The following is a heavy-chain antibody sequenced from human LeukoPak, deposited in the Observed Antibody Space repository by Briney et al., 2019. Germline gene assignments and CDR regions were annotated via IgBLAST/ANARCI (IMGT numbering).Heavy chain of an antibody. Sequence: SETLSLTCTVSGGSISSYYWSWIRQPPGKGLEWIGYIYYSGSTNYNPSLKSRVTISVDTSKNQFSLKLSSVTAADTAVYYCARNYYDSSGPDYWGQGTLVTVSS. D-gene: IGHD3-22*01. CDR1: GGSISSYY. V-gene: IGHV4-59*01. CDR2: IYYSGST. J-gene: IGHJ4*02. CDR3: ARNYYDSSGPDY.